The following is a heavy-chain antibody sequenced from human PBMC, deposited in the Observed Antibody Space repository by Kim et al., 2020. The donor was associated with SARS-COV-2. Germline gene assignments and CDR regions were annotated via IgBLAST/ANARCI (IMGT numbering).Heavy chain of an antibody. CDR2: INQSGTT. V-gene: IGHV4-34*01. Sequence: INQSGTTNYNPSLSSRVGMSVDPSRDQFSLRLTSVTAADTAVYYCARGVDFWGQGTLVAVSP. J-gene: IGHJ4*02. CDR3: ARGVDF.